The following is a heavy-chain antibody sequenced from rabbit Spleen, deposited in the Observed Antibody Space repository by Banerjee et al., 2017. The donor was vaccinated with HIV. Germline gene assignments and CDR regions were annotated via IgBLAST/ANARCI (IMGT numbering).Heavy chain of an antibody. CDR1: GFSLSSYY. CDR2: IYGGGGKTT. V-gene: IGHV1S45*01. J-gene: IGHJ6*01. Sequence: QEQLEESAGGLVNPGGSLTLTCTASGFSLSSYYMCWVRQAPGKGLEWIGCIYGGGGKTTYYANWAKGRFTITKSSSTTVTLQMTSLTVADTATYFCARDTGSSFSSYGMDLWGPGTLAPS. D-gene: IGHD8-1*01. CDR3: ARDTGSSFSSYGMDL.